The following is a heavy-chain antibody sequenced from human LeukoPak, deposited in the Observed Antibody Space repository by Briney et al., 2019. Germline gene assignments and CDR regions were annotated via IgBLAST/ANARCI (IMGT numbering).Heavy chain of an antibody. CDR2: ISGSGGST. Sequence: PGGSLRFSCAASGFTFSSYAMSWVRQAPGKGLEWVSAISGSGGSTYYADSVKGRFTISRDNSKNTLYLQMNSLRAEDTAVYYCAYDYYGSGSYYKGNWFDPWGQGTLVTVSS. J-gene: IGHJ5*02. V-gene: IGHV3-23*01. CDR1: GFTFSSYA. D-gene: IGHD3-10*01. CDR3: AYDYYGSGSYYKGNWFDP.